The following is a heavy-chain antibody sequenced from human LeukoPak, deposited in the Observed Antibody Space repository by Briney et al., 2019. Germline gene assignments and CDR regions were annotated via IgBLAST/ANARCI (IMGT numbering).Heavy chain of an antibody. CDR2: IYSGGST. D-gene: IGHD2-15*01. J-gene: IGHJ6*02. CDR1: GFTVSSNY. Sequence: PGGSLRLSCAASGFTVSSNYMSWVRQAPGKGLEWVSVIYSGGSTYYADSVKGRFTISRDNSKNTLYLQMNSLRAEDTAVNYCARYGYCSGGSCYYYYYGMDVWGQGTTVTVSS. V-gene: IGHV3-53*01. CDR3: ARYGYCSGGSCYYYYYGMDV.